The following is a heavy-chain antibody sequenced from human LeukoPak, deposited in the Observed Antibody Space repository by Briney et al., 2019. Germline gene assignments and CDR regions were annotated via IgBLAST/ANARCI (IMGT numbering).Heavy chain of an antibody. CDR1: GGSISSYY. D-gene: IGHD6-19*01. J-gene: IGHJ4*02. V-gene: IGHV4-4*09. CDR3: ARHSSGYSSGFFFDY. Sequence: PSETLSLTCTVSGGSISSYYWSWIRQPPGKGLEWIGYIYTSGSTNYNPSLKSRVTISVDTSKNQFSLKLSSVTAADTAVYYCARHSSGYSSGFFFDYWGQGTLVTVSS. CDR2: IYTSGST.